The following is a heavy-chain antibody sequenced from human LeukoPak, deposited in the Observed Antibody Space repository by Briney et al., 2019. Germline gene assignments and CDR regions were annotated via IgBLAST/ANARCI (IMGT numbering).Heavy chain of an antibody. J-gene: IGHJ4*02. V-gene: IGHV3-64*01. CDR1: GFTFSSFR. CDR2: ITTVGGRT. Sequence: PGGSLRLSCVASGFTFSSFRMHWVRQAPGKGLEYVSAITTVGGRTFYVNSVEGRFTVSRDNSKNTLYLQMGGLRTEDTAVYYCAREPAFGDLDYWGQGTLVTVSS. CDR3: AREPAFGDLDY. D-gene: IGHD4-17*01.